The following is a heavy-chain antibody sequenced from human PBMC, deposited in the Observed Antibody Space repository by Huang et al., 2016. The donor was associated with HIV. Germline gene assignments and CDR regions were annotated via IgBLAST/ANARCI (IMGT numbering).Heavy chain of an antibody. CDR1: VGSFSGYY. J-gene: IGHJ4*02. V-gene: IGHV4-34*02. CDR2: INHSGSN. D-gene: IGHD1-26*01. CDR3: ARGGDGVGATRFDF. Sequence: QVQLQQWGAGLLKPSETLSLICAVYVGSFSGYYWSWIRHPPGKGLEWIVEINHSGSNNYNPSLKSRVTISVDTSKNQFALKLSSVTAADTAVYYCARGGDGVGATRFDFWGQGNQVTVSS.